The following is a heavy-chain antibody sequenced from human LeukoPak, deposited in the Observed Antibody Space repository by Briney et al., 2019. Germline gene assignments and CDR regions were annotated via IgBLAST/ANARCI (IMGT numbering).Heavy chain of an antibody. CDR1: GYSISSGSY. CDR3: AKDPTAAAGRNWFDP. D-gene: IGHD6-13*01. Sequence: PSETLSLTCTVSGYSISSGSYWGWIRQPPGKGLEWIGTIYHSGNTYYNPSLKSRVTISVDTSKNQFSLKLSSVTAADTAVYYCAKDPTAAAGRNWFDPWGQGTLVTVSS. V-gene: IGHV4-38-2*02. J-gene: IGHJ5*02. CDR2: IYHSGNT.